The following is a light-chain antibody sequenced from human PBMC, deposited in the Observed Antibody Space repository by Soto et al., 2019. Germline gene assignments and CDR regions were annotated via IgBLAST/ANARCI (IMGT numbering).Light chain of an antibody. CDR2: VNSDGSH. CDR3: QTWATGLYWV. Sequence: QPVLTQSPSASASLGASVKLTCTLSSGHRSYAITWHQQQPEKGPRFLMRVNSDGSHTKGDGIPDRFSGSSSGAERYLTISSLQSEDEADYYCQTWATGLYWVFSGATKLSVL. CDR1: SGHRSYA. J-gene: IGLJ3*02. V-gene: IGLV4-69*01.